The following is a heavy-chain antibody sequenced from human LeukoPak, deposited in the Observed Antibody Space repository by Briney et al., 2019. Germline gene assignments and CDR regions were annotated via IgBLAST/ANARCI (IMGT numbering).Heavy chain of an antibody. Sequence: PGGSLRLSCAASGFTFSSYGMHWVRQAPGKGLEWVAFIRHDGSNKKYADSVKGRFTISRDNSKNTLYMQVNSLRAEDTAVYYCAKASDTTMITNYYWFMDVWGKGTTVTISS. CDR2: IRHDGSNK. D-gene: IGHD5-18*01. V-gene: IGHV3-30*02. J-gene: IGHJ6*03. CDR1: GFTFSSYG. CDR3: AKASDTTMITNYYWFMDV.